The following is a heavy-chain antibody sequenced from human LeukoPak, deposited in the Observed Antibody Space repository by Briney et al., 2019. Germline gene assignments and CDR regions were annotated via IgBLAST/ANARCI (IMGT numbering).Heavy chain of an antibody. CDR2: ISRSGGTI. D-gene: IGHD1-1*01. V-gene: IGHV3-48*03. Sequence: PGGSLRLSCVASGFTFSSYEVNWVRQAPGKGLEWVSYISRSGGTIYYADSVKGRFTISRDNAKNSLYLQMNSLRAEDTAVYYCARVLDAAWFDPWGQGTLVTVSS. J-gene: IGHJ5*02. CDR1: GFTFSSYE. CDR3: ARVLDAAWFDP.